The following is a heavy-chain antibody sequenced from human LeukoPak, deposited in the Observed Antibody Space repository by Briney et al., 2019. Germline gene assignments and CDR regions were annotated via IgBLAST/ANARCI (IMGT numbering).Heavy chain of an antibody. Sequence: GGSLRLSCAASGFIVSSNYMSWVRQAPGKGLEWVSVIYSGGSTYYADSVKGRFTISRDNSKNTLYLQMNSLRAEDTAVYYCAREERDGYNYYWYFDLWGRGTLVTVSS. CDR2: IYSGGST. CDR1: GFIVSSNY. V-gene: IGHV3-66*01. D-gene: IGHD5-24*01. J-gene: IGHJ2*01. CDR3: AREERDGYNYYWYFDL.